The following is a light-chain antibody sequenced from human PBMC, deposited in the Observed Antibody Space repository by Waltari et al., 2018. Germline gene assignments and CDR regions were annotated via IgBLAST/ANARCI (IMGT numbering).Light chain of an antibody. CDR3: QQYTSYPLT. Sequence: DIEMTQSPSSLSASVGDRVTITCRASQVITRWLAWYQQKPGKAPKSLISTISTFQTGVPSRFSGSGSGTEFTLTISSLQPEDFATYYCQQYTSYPLTFGGGTKVEIK. CDR1: QVITRW. V-gene: IGKV1D-16*01. J-gene: IGKJ4*01. CDR2: TIS.